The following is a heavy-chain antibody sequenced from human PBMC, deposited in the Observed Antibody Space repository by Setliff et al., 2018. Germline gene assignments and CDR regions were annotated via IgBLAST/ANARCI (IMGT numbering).Heavy chain of an antibody. J-gene: IGHJ6*03. CDR3: VREGVDSRSSTDYRYYMDV. Sequence: ASVKVSCKASGATFSSYGISWVRQAPGQGLEWMGGTVPMFGTTEYAQKFQGRLTIITDESTNTAFMQLSSLRSDDTAVYYCVREGVDSRSSTDYRYYMDVWGKGTTVTVSS. D-gene: IGHD3-22*01. CDR1: GATFSSYG. CDR2: TVPMFGTT. V-gene: IGHV1-69*05.